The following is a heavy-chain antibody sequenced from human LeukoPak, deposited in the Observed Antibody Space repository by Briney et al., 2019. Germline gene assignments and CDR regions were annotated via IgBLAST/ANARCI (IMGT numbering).Heavy chain of an antibody. CDR1: GFTFSSYV. Sequence: GGSLRLSCAASGFTFSSYVMHWVRQAPGKGLEWVAIISYDGSNEYYADSVKGRYTISRDNSKNTLHLQMNSLRAEDTAVYYCAKGLAYSFDYWGQGTLVTVSS. CDR3: AKGLAYSFDY. D-gene: IGHD3/OR15-3a*01. V-gene: IGHV3-30*04. CDR2: ISYDGSNE. J-gene: IGHJ4*02.